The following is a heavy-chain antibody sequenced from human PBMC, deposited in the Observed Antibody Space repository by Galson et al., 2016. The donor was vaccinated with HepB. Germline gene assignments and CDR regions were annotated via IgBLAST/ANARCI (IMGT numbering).Heavy chain of an antibody. J-gene: IGHJ6*03. CDR2: ISTFNGKT. CDR3: ARGVGGVGDYSEGYYYHYYMDV. CDR1: GYMFISYG. D-gene: IGHD3-16*01. Sequence: VKVSCKASGYMFISYGISWVRQAPGQGLEWMGWISTFNGKTDFARKFQGRVTMTTDTSTNTALMDLRSLRSDDTAVYYCARGVGGVGDYSEGYYYHYYMDVWGTGTTVTVTS. V-gene: IGHV1-18*04.